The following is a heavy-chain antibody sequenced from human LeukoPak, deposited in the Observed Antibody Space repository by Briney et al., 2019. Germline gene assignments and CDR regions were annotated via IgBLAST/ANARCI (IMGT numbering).Heavy chain of an antibody. CDR3: AKYRDSSGYYYFDY. Sequence: GESLRLSCAASGFTLSSYGMSWVRQAPGKGLEWVSTISGSYDSTYYADSVKGRFTISRDNSKNTLYLQMNSLRAEDTAVYYCAKYRDSSGYYYFDYWGQGTLVTVSS. V-gene: IGHV3-23*01. CDR2: ISGSYDST. D-gene: IGHD3-22*01. J-gene: IGHJ4*02. CDR1: GFTLSSYG.